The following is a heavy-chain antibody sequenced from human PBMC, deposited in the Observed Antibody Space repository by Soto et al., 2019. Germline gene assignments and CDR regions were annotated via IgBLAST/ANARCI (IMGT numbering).Heavy chain of an antibody. V-gene: IGHV3-23*01. CDR2: VSIGGST. Sequence: DVQLLESGGGLVQPEGSLRLSWAASGFTFSSYAMGWVLQGPGKVLEWVAVVSIGGSTHYADSVRGRFTISRDNSKNTLSLQMNSLTAEDTDVYFCAKRRGAGGHFDYWGQGALVTVSS. D-gene: IGHD2-15*01. CDR1: GFTFSSYA. CDR3: AKRRGAGGHFDY. J-gene: IGHJ4*02.